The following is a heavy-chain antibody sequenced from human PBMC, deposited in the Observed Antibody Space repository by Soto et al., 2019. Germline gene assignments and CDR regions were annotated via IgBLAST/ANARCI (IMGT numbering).Heavy chain of an antibody. CDR2: MNPNSGNT. D-gene: IGHD6-13*01. V-gene: IGHV1-8*01. J-gene: IGHJ6*02. Sequence: GASVKVSCKASGYTFTSYDINWVRQATGQGLEWMGWMNPNSGNTGYAQKFQDRVTMTRNTSISTAYMELSSLRSEDTAVYYCARSMSESSSWYMDYYYGMDVWGQGTTVTVSS. CDR3: ARSMSESSSWYMDYYYGMDV. CDR1: GYTFTSYD.